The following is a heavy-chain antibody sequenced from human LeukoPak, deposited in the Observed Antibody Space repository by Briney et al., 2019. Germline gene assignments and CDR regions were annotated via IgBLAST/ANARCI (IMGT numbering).Heavy chain of an antibody. CDR3: ARDLGWYYYDSSGALFDY. J-gene: IGHJ4*02. V-gene: IGHV3-7*01. CDR1: GFTFSSYW. CDR2: IKQDGSEK. Sequence: GSLRLSCAASGFTFSSYWMSWVRQAPGKGLEWVANIKQDGSEKYYVDSVKGRFTIPRDNAKNSLYLQMNSLRAEDTAVYYCARDLGWYYYDSSGALFDYWGQGTLVTVSS. D-gene: IGHD3-22*01.